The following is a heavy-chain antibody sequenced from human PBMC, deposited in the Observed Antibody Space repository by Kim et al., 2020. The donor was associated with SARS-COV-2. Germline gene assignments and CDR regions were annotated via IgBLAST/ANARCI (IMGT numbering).Heavy chain of an antibody. CDR1: GYSFTSYW. D-gene: IGHD3-16*01. V-gene: IGHV5-10-1*01. J-gene: IGHJ6*02. Sequence: GESLKISCKGSGYSFTSYWISWVRQMPGKGLEWMGRIDPSDSYTNYSPSFQGHVTISADKSISTAYLQWSSLKASDTAMYYCARSGGPSPYYYGMDVWGQGTTVTVSS. CDR2: IDPSDSYT. CDR3: ARSGGPSPYYYGMDV.